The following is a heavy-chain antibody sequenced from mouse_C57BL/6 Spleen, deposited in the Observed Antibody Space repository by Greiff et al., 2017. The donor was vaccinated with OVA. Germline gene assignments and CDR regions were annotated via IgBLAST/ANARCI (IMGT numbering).Heavy chain of an antibody. D-gene: IGHD2-4*01. CDR1: GFNIKDYY. V-gene: IGHV14-1*01. Sequence: VQLQQSGAELVRPGASVKLSCTASGFNIKDYYMHWVKQRPEQGLEWIGRIDPEDGDTEYAPKFQGKATMTADTSSNTAYLQISSLTSEDTAVYYCTAIYYDYDAWFAYWGQGTLVTVSA. CDR3: TAIYYDYDAWFAY. J-gene: IGHJ3*01. CDR2: IDPEDGDT.